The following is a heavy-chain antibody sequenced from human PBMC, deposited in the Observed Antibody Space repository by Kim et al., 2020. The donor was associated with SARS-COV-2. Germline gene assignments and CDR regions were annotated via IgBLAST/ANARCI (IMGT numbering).Heavy chain of an antibody. D-gene: IGHD3-16*01. J-gene: IGHJ4*02. CDR2: IKEDGSEK. V-gene: IGHV3-7*01. Sequence: GGSLRLSCTASGFTLSSDWMSWARQAPGKGLEWVATIKEDGSEKYYVDSVKGRFTISRDNARNSVFMQMNSLRAEDTAVYYCAKGGGSLWGQGTLVTVSS. CDR1: GFTLSSDW. CDR3: AKGGGSL.